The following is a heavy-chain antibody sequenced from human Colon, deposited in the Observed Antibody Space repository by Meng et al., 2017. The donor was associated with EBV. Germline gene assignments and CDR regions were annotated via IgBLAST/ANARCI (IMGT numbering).Heavy chain of an antibody. CDR1: GGSLSSRHW. Sequence: GSGPGLVKPSGNLSLTCPGSGGSLSSRHWWSWVRPPPGKGLEWIGEIYHSGSTNYNPSLKSRVTISVDESKNQFSLRLSSVTAADTAVYYCARVGAYCGGDCYHPRWGQGTLVTVSS. D-gene: IGHD2-21*02. V-gene: IGHV4-4*02. CDR2: IYHSGST. CDR3: ARVGAYCGGDCYHPR. J-gene: IGHJ4*02.